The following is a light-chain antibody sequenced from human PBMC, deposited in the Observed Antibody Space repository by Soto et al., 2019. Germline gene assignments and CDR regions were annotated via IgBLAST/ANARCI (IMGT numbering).Light chain of an antibody. CDR1: QSISSY. CDR2: AAS. J-gene: IGKJ1*01. Sequence: DIQMTQSPSSLSASVGDRVTITFRASQSISSYLNWYQQKPGKAPKLLIYAASSLQSGVPSRFSGSGSGTDFTLTISSLQPEDFATYYCPQSYSTPRTFGQGTKADI. CDR3: PQSYSTPRT. V-gene: IGKV1-39*01.